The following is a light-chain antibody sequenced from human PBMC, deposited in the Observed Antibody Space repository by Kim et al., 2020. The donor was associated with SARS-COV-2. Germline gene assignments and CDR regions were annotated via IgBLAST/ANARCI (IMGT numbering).Light chain of an antibody. Sequence: GQSVTISCTGTSSDVCAYNYVSWYQQHPGKAPKLMIYDVSKRPSGVPDRFSGSKSGNTASLIISGLQAEDEADYYCCSYAGSYTLVFGGGTKLTVL. V-gene: IGLV2-11*01. CDR1: SSDVCAYNY. CDR2: DVS. J-gene: IGLJ2*01. CDR3: CSYAGSYTLV.